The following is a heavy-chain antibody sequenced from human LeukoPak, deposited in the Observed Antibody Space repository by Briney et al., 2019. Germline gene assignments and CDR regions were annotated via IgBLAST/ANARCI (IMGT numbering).Heavy chain of an antibody. Sequence: GASVKVSCKASGYTFTSYAMHWVRQAPGQRLEWMGWINAGNGNTKYSQKFQGRVTMTRDTSTSTVYMELSSLRSEDTAVYYCARSRYSSGWYHFDYWGQGTLVTVSS. CDR1: GYTFTSYA. J-gene: IGHJ4*02. V-gene: IGHV1-3*01. D-gene: IGHD6-19*01. CDR2: INAGNGNT. CDR3: ARSRYSSGWYHFDY.